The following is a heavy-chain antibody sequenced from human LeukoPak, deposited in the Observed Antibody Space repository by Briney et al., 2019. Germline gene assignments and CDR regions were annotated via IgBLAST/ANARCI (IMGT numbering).Heavy chain of an antibody. CDR2: ISGSDAGT. J-gene: IGHJ6*03. CDR1: GFTFKNYA. Sequence: GGSLRLSCAASGFTFKNYAMSWVRQAPGKGLEWVSAISGSDAGTYYADSVKGRFTISRDNSKNTLYLQMNSLRAEDTAVYYCAKAHYYYYYMDVWGKGTTVTISS. V-gene: IGHV3-23*01. CDR3: AKAHYYYYYMDV.